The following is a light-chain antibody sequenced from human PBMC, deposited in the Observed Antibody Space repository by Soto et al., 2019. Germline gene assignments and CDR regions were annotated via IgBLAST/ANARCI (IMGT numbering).Light chain of an antibody. V-gene: IGLV1-36*01. Sequence: QSVLTQPPSVSEAPRQRVTISCSGSSSNIGNNVVNWYHQLPGKAPKLLIYYDDLLPSGVSDRFSGSKSGTSASLAISGLXXXXXXXYYCAAWDDSLNGYVFGTGTK. CDR2: YDD. J-gene: IGLJ1*01. CDR1: SSNIGNNV. CDR3: AAWDDSLNGYV.